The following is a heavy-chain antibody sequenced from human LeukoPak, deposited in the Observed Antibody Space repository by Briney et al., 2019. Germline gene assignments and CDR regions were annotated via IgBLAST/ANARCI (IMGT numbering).Heavy chain of an antibody. CDR2: TYYRSKWYN. J-gene: IGHJ6*03. V-gene: IGHV6-1*01. CDR1: GDSVSSNSAA. D-gene: IGHD3-10*01. Sequence: PSQTLSLTCAISGDSVSSNSAAWNWIRQSPSRGLEWLGRTYYRSKWYNDYAVSVKSRITINPDTSKNQFSLRLNSVTPEDTAVYYCARDRPYYGSETGYYYYYYYMDVWGKGTTVTISS. CDR3: ARDRPYYGSETGYYYYYYYMDV.